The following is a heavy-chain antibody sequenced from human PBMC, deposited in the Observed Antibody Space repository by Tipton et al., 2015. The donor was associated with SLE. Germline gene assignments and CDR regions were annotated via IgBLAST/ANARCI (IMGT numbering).Heavy chain of an antibody. CDR2: ISSSSSYI. D-gene: IGHD1-26*01. CDR3: AKVEWELEGY. V-gene: IGHV3-21*01. J-gene: IGHJ4*02. CDR1: GFTFSSYS. Sequence: GSLRLSCAAPGFTFSSYSMNWVRQAPGKGLEWVSSISSSSSYIYYADSVKGRFTISRDNAKNSLYLQMNSLRAEDTAVYYCAKVEWELEGYWGQGTLVTVSS.